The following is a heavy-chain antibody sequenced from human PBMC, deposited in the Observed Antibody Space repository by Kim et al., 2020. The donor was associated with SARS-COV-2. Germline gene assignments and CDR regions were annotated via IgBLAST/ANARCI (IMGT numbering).Heavy chain of an antibody. CDR3: ARDKTGSSQNPPLGYYYYYGMDV. CDR1: GFTFSSYS. CDR2: ISSSSSYI. D-gene: IGHD2-15*01. Sequence: GGSLRLSCAASGFTFSSYSMNWVRQAPGKGLEWVSSISSSSSYIYYADSVKGRFTISRDNAKNSLYLQMNSLRAEDTAVYYCARDKTGSSQNPPLGYYYYYGMDVWGQGTTVTVSS. V-gene: IGHV3-21*01. J-gene: IGHJ6*02.